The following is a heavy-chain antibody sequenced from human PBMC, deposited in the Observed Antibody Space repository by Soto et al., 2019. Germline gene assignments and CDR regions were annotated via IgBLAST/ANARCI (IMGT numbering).Heavy chain of an antibody. CDR2: IYYSGST. CDR1: GGSISSYY. Sequence: SETLSLTCTVSGGSISSYYWSWIRQPPGKGLEWIGYIYYSGSTNYNPSLKSRVTISVDTSKNQFSLKLSSVTAADTAVYYCARGLGYCTNGVCYTHTNWFDPWGQGTLVTVSS. J-gene: IGHJ5*02. V-gene: IGHV4-59*01. D-gene: IGHD2-8*01. CDR3: ARGLGYCTNGVCYTHTNWFDP.